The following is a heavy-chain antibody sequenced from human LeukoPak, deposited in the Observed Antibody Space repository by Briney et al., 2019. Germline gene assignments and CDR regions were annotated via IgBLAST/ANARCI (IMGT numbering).Heavy chain of an antibody. J-gene: IGHJ4*02. CDR2: IKQDGSEK. V-gene: IGHV3-7*01. CDR3: ARLYDFWSGYWPYYFDY. D-gene: IGHD3-3*01. CDR1: GFTFSNYW. Sequence: GGSLRLSCAASGFTFSNYWMSWVRQAPGEGLEWVANIKQDGSEKYYVDSVKGRFTISRDNAKNSVYLQMNNLRGEDTAVYYCARLYDFWSGYWPYYFDYWGQGTLVTVSS.